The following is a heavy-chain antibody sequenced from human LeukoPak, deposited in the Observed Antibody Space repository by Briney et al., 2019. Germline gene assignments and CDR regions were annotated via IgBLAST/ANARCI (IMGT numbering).Heavy chain of an antibody. D-gene: IGHD3-22*01. J-gene: IGHJ1*01. Sequence: GSLRLSCAASGFTFSSYAMSWVRQAPGKGLEWVSTINGSGGSTYYADSVKGRFTISRDNSKNTLYLQMNSLRAEDTAVYYCAKGDYYDSSGYYFAYFQHWGQGTLVTVSS. CDR1: GFTFSSYA. V-gene: IGHV3-23*01. CDR2: INGSGGST. CDR3: AKGDYYDSSGYYFAYFQH.